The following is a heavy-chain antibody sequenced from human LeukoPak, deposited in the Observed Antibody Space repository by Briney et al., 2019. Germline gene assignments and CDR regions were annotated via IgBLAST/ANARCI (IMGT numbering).Heavy chain of an antibody. J-gene: IGHJ4*02. CDR2: IYYSGST. D-gene: IGHD4-17*01. V-gene: IGHV4-31*03. CDR3: AREDDYGDYVFDY. CDR1: GGSISSGGYN. Sequence: KPSQTLSLTCTVSGGSISSGGYNWSWLRQHQGKGLEWIGYIYYSGSTYYNPSLKSRVTISVDTSKNQFSLKLSSVTAADTAVYYCAREDDYGDYVFDYWGQGTLVTVSS.